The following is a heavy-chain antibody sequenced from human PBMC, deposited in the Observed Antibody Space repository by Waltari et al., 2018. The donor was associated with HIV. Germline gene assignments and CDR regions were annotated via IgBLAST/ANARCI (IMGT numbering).Heavy chain of an antibody. CDR2: IYNSGST. V-gene: IGHV4-31*03. Sequence: QVHLQESGPGLVKPSQTLSLICTVSGYSISRATHYWSWTRQHPGKGLEWIGYIYNSGSTYYNSSLQSRVTISADTSKNQFSLKMNSVTAADTAVYYCARCGGVTATCDSWGQGILVTVSS. J-gene: IGHJ4*02. CDR1: GYSISRATHY. CDR3: ARCGGVTATCDS. D-gene: IGHD2-21*01.